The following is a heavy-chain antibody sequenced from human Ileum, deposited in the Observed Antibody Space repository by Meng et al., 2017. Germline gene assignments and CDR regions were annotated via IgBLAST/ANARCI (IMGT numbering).Heavy chain of an antibody. CDR3: VRGPARETHDFDY. J-gene: IGHJ4*02. CDR1: GGAFNDYY. D-gene: IGHD1-26*01. CDR2: IHHSGRT. V-gene: IGHV4-34*01. Sequence: HLNQWGAVLLKLHETPSLTFAVVGGAFNDYYWSWVRQSPGKGLEWIGQIHHSGRTNYKSSLERRVTISVDTSKSQFSLKLTSVTAADTAMYYCVRGPARETHDFDYWGQGALVTVSS.